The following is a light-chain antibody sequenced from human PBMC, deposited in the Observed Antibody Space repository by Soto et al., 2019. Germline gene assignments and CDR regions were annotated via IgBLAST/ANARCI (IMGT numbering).Light chain of an antibody. CDR1: QSVSSD. Sequence: EIVMTQSRAILYVSRGERASFSCRASQSVSSDLAWYQQKPGQAPRLLTYGASTRATGIPARFSGSGSGSEFTLTISSLQSEDLAVYYCQQYNNWLFGGGTKVEIK. CDR3: QQYNNWL. CDR2: GAS. V-gene: IGKV3-15*01. J-gene: IGKJ4*01.